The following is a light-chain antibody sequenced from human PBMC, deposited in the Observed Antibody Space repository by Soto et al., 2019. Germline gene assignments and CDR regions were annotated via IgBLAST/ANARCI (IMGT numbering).Light chain of an antibody. V-gene: IGKV3-20*01. CDR2: DAS. Sequence: EIVLTQSPGTLSLSPGERATLSCRASQSVSSSYLAWYQQKPGQAPRLLIYDASSRATGIPDRFSGSGSGTDFTLTISSLEPEDFAVYYCQQYGSSSYTFGQGPKLEIK. CDR1: QSVSSSY. CDR3: QQYGSSSYT. J-gene: IGKJ2*01.